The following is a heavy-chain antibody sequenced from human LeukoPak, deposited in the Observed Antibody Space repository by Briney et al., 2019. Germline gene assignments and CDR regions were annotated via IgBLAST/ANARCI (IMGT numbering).Heavy chain of an antibody. J-gene: IGHJ4*02. CDR2: ITPGSTYT. CDR1: GFTSSSPE. V-gene: IGHV3-23*01. Sequence: GGSLRLSCIASGFTSSSPELTWVRQAPGKGLEWVSTITPGSTYTKYADSVAGRFTISRDDPTNKLYLQMNSLKAEDTAEYFGSKHYLGDLAVANADFWPQGTGVSVSS. D-gene: IGHD6-19*01. CDR3: SKHYLGDLAVANADF.